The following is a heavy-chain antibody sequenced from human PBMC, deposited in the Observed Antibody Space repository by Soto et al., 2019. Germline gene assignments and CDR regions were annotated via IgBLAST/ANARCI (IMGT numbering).Heavy chain of an antibody. Sequence: EVQLVESGGGLLKPGGSLRLSCVASGFTFSNAWMSWVRQAPGKGLEWVGRIRSKADGGTTDYAAPVKGRFTISRDDSENTLYLQMNNLQTEDTAVYYCTTSLGGYCSSTSCLGPLNGFDYWGQETLVTVSS. D-gene: IGHD2-2*01. CDR2: IRSKADGGTT. CDR1: GFTFSNAW. V-gene: IGHV3-15*01. CDR3: TTSLGGYCSSTSCLGPLNGFDY. J-gene: IGHJ4*02.